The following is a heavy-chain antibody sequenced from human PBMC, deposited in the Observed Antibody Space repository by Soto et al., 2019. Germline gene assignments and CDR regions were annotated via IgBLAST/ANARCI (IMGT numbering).Heavy chain of an antibody. D-gene: IGHD3-10*01. CDR1: GFTSSNAW. Sequence: GGSLSLSCAASGFTSSNAWMSWVRQAPGKGLEWVGRIKSKTDGGTTDYAAPVKGRFTISRDDSKNTLYLQMNSLKTEDTAVYYCTTYTVLLWFGESHLYYGMDVWGQGTTVTVSS. CDR2: IKSKTDGGTT. V-gene: IGHV3-15*01. J-gene: IGHJ6*02. CDR3: TTYTVLLWFGESHLYYGMDV.